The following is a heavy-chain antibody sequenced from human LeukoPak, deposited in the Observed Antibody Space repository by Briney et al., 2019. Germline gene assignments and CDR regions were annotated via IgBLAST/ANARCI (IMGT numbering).Heavy chain of an antibody. CDR3: AKAYAIYYDSSGYCLDY. Sequence: GGSLRLSCAASGFTFSSYGMHWVRQAPGKGLEWVAFIRYDGSNKYYADSVKGRFTISRDNSKNTLYLQMNSLRAEDTAVYYCAKAYAIYYDSSGYCLDYWGQGTLVTVSS. V-gene: IGHV3-30*02. J-gene: IGHJ4*02. CDR1: GFTFSSYG. D-gene: IGHD3-22*01. CDR2: IRYDGSNK.